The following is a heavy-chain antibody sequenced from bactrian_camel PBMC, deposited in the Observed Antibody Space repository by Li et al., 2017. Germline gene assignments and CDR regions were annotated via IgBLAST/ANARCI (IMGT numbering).Heavy chain of an antibody. V-gene: IGHV3S26*01. CDR2: IDSDGGT. D-gene: IGHD2*01. J-gene: IGHJ4*01. CDR1: GYTASSAYSSYC. Sequence: HVQLVESGGGSVQAGGSLRLSCAASGYTASSAYSSYCMGWFRQVPGKEREGVATIDSDGGTSYADSVKGRFTVSRDNAKNTLYLQMNSLDTEDTAMYACAARRSPGYCGSAASWYNYWGQGTQVTVS. CDR3: AARRSPGYCGSAASWYNY.